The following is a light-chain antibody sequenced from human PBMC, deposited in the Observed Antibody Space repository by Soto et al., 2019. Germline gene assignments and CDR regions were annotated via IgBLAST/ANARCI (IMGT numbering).Light chain of an antibody. V-gene: IGLV1-44*01. Sequence: QSVLTQPPSASGTPGQRVTISCSGSSSYIGSNTVNWYQHLPGTSPKLLISTNNQRPSGVPDRFSGSRSGTSASLAISGILSEDEADYYCAAWDDSLNAYVFGTGSKVTVL. J-gene: IGLJ1*01. CDR2: TNN. CDR3: AAWDDSLNAYV. CDR1: SSYIGSNT.